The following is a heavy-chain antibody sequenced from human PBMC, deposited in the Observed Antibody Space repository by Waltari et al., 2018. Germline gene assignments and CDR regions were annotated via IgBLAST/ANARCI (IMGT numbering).Heavy chain of an antibody. D-gene: IGHD3-9*01. J-gene: IGHJ6*03. CDR3: ARDYDILTGYYYYYYMDV. V-gene: IGHV4-38-2*02. CDR2: IYHSGST. Sequence: QVQLQESGPGLVKPSETLSLTCTVSGYSISSGYYWGWIRQPPARGLEWIGSIYHSGSTYYNPSLKSRVTISVDTSKNQFSLKLSSVTAADTAVYYCARDYDILTGYYYYYYMDVWGKGTTVTVSS. CDR1: GYSISSGYY.